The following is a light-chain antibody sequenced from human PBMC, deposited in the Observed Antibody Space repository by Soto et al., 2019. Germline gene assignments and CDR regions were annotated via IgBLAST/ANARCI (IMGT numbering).Light chain of an antibody. CDR1: QSVSSY. Sequence: EIVLTQSPATLSLSPGERATLSCRASQSVSSYLAWYQQKPGQAPRLPMYDVSNRATGIPASFSGSGSGTDFTLTITGIEPEDFAVYYCQQRSSWPWTFGQGTKLEIK. CDR2: DVS. J-gene: IGKJ1*01. CDR3: QQRSSWPWT. V-gene: IGKV3-11*01.